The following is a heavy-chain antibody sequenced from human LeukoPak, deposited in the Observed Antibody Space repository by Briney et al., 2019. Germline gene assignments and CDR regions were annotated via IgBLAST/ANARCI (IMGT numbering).Heavy chain of an antibody. CDR1: GYTFTSYY. J-gene: IGHJ4*02. CDR3: ARDLKRGYSSGRYSWGTGSSNDY. V-gene: IGHV1-46*01. CDR2: INPSGGST. Sequence: GASVKVSCKASGYTFTSYYMHWVRQAPGQGLEWMGIINPSGGSTSYAQKLQGRVTMTTGTSTSTAYMELRSLRSDDTAVYYCARDLKRGYSSGRYSWGTGSSNDYWGQGTLVTVSS. D-gene: IGHD6-19*01.